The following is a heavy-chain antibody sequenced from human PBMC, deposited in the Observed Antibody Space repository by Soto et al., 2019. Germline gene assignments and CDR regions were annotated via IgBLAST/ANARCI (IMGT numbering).Heavy chain of an antibody. J-gene: IGHJ6*02. CDR1: GYIFTGYF. CDR2: INPNTSAT. V-gene: IGHV1-2*02. D-gene: IGHD1-26*01. Sequence: VASVKVSCKASGYIFTGYFIQWLRQAPGQGLEWMGWINPNTSATNYAQKFQGRVTMTRDTSLGAAYMELTSLRPDDTALYYCARITWGRDHYYGTDVWGQGTRVTVSS. CDR3: ARITWGRDHYYGTDV.